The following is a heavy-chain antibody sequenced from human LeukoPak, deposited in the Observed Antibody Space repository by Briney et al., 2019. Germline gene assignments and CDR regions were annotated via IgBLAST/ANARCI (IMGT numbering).Heavy chain of an antibody. D-gene: IGHD5-18*01. J-gene: IGHJ4*02. CDR3: ARQYSYTVFGY. CDR2: IYPGDSDT. V-gene: IGHV5-51*01. CDR1: GYSFTSYW. Sequence: GASLKISCKGSGYSFTSYWIGWVRQMPGKGLEWMGIIYPGDSDTRYSPSFQGQVTISADKSISTAYLQWSSLKALDTAMYYCARQYSYTVFGYWGQGTLVTVSS.